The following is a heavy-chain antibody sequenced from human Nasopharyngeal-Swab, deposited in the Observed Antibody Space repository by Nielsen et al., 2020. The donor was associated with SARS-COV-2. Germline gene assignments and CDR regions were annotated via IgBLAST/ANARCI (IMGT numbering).Heavy chain of an antibody. CDR3: ARPLSRDSTWTTEANWFDP. D-gene: IGHD6-13*01. Sequence: ETLSLTCAASGFTFSSYSMSWLRQAPGKGLEWVSTITGNGGTTYYADSVKGRFTISRDNSENTVYLQMNSLRAEDTALYHCARPLSRDSTWTTEANWFDPWGQGTLVTVSS. J-gene: IGHJ5*02. CDR2: ITGNGGTT. CDR1: GFTFSSYS. V-gene: IGHV3-23*01.